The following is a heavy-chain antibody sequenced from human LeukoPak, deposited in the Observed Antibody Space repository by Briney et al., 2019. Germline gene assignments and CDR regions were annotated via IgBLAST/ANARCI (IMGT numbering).Heavy chain of an antibody. J-gene: IGHJ6*02. V-gene: IGHV3-48*03. D-gene: IGHD2-21*02. CDR1: GFTFSSYE. CDR2: ISSSGSTI. Sequence: PGGSLRLSCAASGFTFSSYEMNWVRQAPGKGLEWVSYISSSGSTIYYADSVKGRFTISRDNAKNSLYLQMNSLRAEDTAVYYCAREGAGAYCGGDCYPLLTPYYYYGMDVWGQGTTVTDSS. CDR3: AREGAGAYCGGDCYPLLTPYYYYGMDV.